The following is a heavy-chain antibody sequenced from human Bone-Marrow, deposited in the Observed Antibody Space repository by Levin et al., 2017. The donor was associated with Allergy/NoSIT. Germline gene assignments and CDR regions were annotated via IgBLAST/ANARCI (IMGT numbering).Heavy chain of an antibody. J-gene: IGHJ4*02. CDR1: GFTFTSYA. V-gene: IGHV3-23*01. Sequence: PGGSLRLSCAASGFTFTSYAMSWVRQTPGKGLEWVSTISESGGSTFYADSVKGRFTISRDNSKNTLYLQMNSLRAEDTAVFYCTKRPAGFGGDSFTFYFDSWGQGTLVTVSS. CDR3: TKRPAGFGGDSFTFYFDS. D-gene: IGHD2-21*02. CDR2: ISESGGST.